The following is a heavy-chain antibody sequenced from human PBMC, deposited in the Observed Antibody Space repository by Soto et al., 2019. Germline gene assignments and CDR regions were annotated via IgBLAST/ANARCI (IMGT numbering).Heavy chain of an antibody. CDR3: ARVLPPFDP. V-gene: IGHV1-3*01. CDR1: GYTITSYA. J-gene: IGHJ5*02. CDR2: INAGNGNT. Sequence: ASVKVSCKASGYTITSYARQWVRQAPGQRLEWMGWINAGNGNTKYSQKLQGRVTMTTDTSTSTAYMELRSLRSDDTAVYYCARVLPPFDPWGQGILVTVSS.